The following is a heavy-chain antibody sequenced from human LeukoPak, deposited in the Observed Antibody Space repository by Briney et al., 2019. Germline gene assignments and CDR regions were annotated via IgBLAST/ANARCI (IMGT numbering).Heavy chain of an antibody. CDR3: AREGKTAAPFDY. J-gene: IGHJ4*02. CDR2: INPNSGGT. V-gene: IGHV1-2*02. D-gene: IGHD6-13*01. Sequence: ASVKVSCKASGYTFTGYYMHWVRQAPGQGLEWMGWINPNSGGTNYAQKFQGRVTMTRDTSTSTAYMELSRLRSDDTAVYYCAREGKTAAPFDYWGQGTLVTVSS. CDR1: GYTFTGYY.